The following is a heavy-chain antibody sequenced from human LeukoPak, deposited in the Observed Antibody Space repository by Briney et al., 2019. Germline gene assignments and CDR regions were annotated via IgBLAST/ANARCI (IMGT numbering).Heavy chain of an antibody. Sequence: PSETLSLTCAVSGGSISSGGYSWSWIRQPPGKGLEWIGYVYYSGSTNYNPSLKSRVTISVDTSKNQFSLKLSSVTAADTAVYYCARHVDPSPLIASDFWGQGTLVTVSS. J-gene: IGHJ4*02. CDR1: GGSISSGGYS. V-gene: IGHV4-61*08. CDR2: VYYSGST. D-gene: IGHD3-22*01. CDR3: ARHVDPSPLIASDF.